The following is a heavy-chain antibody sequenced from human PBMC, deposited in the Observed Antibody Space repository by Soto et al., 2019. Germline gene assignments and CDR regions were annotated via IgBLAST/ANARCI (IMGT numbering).Heavy chain of an antibody. CDR1: GGTFSSYT. CDR2: IIPILGIA. D-gene: IGHD6-19*01. J-gene: IGHJ3*02. V-gene: IGHV1-69*02. CDR3: ERGYSSGWDDVFDI. Sequence: ASVKVSFKASGGTFSSYTISWVRQAPGQGLEWMGRIIPILGIANYAQKFQGRVTITADKSTSTAYMELSSLRSEDTAVYYCERGYSSGWDDVFDIWGQGTMVTVSS.